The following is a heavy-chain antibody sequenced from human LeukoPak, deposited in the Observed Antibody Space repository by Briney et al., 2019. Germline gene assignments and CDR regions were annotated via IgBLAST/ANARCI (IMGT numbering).Heavy chain of an antibody. D-gene: IGHD2-15*01. V-gene: IGHV3-48*02. J-gene: IGHJ3*02. Sequence: GGSLRLSCATSGFPFSRYTMNWVRRAPGKGLEWVAHIRDGGRTTLYADSVRGRFTISRDSAKNSVFLQMDSLRDEDSAVYYCSRDDSYALDIWGQGTMVTVSS. CDR2: IRDGGRTT. CDR3: SRDDSYALDI. CDR1: GFPFSRYT.